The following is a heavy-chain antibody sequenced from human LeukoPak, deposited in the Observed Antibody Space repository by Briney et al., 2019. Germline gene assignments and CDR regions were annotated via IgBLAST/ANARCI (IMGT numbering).Heavy chain of an antibody. CDR2: IIPILGIA. CDR3: ARDRIEAAGTIDY. J-gene: IGHJ4*02. V-gene: IGHV1-69*04. CDR1: GGTFSSYA. D-gene: IGHD6-13*01. Sequence: SVKFSCKASGGTFSSYAISWVRQAPGQGLEWMGRIIPILGIANYAQKFQGRVTITADKSTSTAYMELSSLRSEDTAVYYCARDRIEAAGTIDYWGQGTLVTVSS.